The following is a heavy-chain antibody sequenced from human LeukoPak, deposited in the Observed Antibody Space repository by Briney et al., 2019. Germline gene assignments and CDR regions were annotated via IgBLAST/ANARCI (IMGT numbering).Heavy chain of an antibody. CDR3: ARYYYDSSGYYYYYYVDV. CDR2: VSAYNGNT. CDR1: GYTFTSYG. Sequence: ASVKVSCKASGYTFTSYGISWVRQAPGQGLEWMGWVSAYNGNTNYAQKLQGRVTMTTDTSTSTAYMELRSLRSDDTAVYYCARYYYDSSGYYYYYYVDVWGKGTTVTVSS. V-gene: IGHV1-18*01. D-gene: IGHD3-22*01. J-gene: IGHJ6*03.